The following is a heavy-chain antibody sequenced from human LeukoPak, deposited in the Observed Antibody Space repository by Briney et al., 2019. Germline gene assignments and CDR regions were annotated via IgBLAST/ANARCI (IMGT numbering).Heavy chain of an antibody. CDR1: GFTFDNFA. V-gene: IGHV3-23*01. CDR2: ITGSGGST. D-gene: IGHD3-10*01. J-gene: IGHJ4*02. Sequence: TGGSLRLSCAPSGFTFDNFAMTWVRQAPGKGLGWVSEITGSGGSTYYADSVKGRFTISRDNSKNTLYLQMNSLRAEDTAIYYCARELFDFDYWGQGTLVTVSS. CDR3: ARELFDFDY.